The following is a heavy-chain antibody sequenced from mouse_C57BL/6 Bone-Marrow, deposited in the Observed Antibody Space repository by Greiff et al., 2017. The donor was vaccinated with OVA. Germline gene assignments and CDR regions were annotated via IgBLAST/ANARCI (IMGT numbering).Heavy chain of an antibody. V-gene: IGHV1-18*01. J-gene: IGHJ1*03. CDR1: GYTFTDYN. Sequence: EVKLQESGPELVKPGASVKIPCKASGYTFTDYNMDWVKQSHGKSLEWIGDINPNNGGTIYNQKFKGKATLTVDKSSSTAYMELRSLTSEDTAVYYCARPPTYGSDWYFDVWGTGTTVTVSS. CDR2: INPNNGGT. CDR3: ARPPTYGSDWYFDV. D-gene: IGHD1-1*01.